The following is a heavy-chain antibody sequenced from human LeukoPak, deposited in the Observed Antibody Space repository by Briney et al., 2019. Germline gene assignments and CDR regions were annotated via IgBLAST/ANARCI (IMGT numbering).Heavy chain of an antibody. V-gene: IGHV4-39*07. D-gene: IGHD3-22*01. CDR3: ASASDLTMTGFDY. CDR2: IYYSGST. Sequence: PSETLSLTCTVSGGSISSSSYYWGWIRQPPGKGLEWIGSIYYSGSTYYNPSLKSRVTISVDTSKNQFSLKLSSVTAADTAVYYCASASDLTMTGFDYWGQGTLVTVSS. CDR1: GGSISSSSYY. J-gene: IGHJ4*02.